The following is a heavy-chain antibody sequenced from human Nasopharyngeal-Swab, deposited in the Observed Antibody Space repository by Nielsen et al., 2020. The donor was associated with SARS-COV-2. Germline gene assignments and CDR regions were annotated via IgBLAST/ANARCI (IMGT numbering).Heavy chain of an antibody. CDR2: ISSSSSYI. Sequence: GESLKISCAASGFTFSSYSMNWVRQAPGKRLEWVSSISSSSSYIYYADSVKGRFTISRDNAKNSLYLQMNSLRAEDTAVYYCARAAPGSGSSSDYWGQGTLVTVSS. J-gene: IGHJ4*02. V-gene: IGHV3-21*01. D-gene: IGHD3-10*01. CDR1: GFTFSSYS. CDR3: ARAAPGSGSSSDY.